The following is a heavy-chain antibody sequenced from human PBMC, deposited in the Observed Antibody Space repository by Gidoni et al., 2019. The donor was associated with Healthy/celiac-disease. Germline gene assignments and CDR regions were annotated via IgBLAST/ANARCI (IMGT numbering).Heavy chain of an antibody. Sequence: SGGGLVKPGGSLRLTCAASGFTFRNAWMGWVRQAPGKGLEWVGRIKSKTDGGTTDYAEPVKGRFTISRDDSKNTLYLQMNSLKTEDTAVYYCTTTGGNYYYYGMDVWGQGTTVTVSS. CDR1: GFTFRNAW. CDR2: IKSKTDGGTT. J-gene: IGHJ6*02. CDR3: TTTGGNYYYYGMDV. V-gene: IGHV3-15*01.